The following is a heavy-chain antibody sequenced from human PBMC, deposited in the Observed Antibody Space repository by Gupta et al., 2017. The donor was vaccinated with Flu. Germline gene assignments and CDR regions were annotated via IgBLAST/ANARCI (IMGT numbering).Heavy chain of an antibody. CDR3: ARLLRVGVGPTNLGIDY. V-gene: IGHV4-39*01. J-gene: IGHJ4*02. Sequence: IRQPPGEGLEWIGSIYYSGSTYYNPSLKSRVTISVDTSKNQLSLRLSSVTAADTAVYYCARLLRVGVGPTNLGIDYWGQGTLVTVSS. D-gene: IGHD1-26*01. CDR2: IYYSGST.